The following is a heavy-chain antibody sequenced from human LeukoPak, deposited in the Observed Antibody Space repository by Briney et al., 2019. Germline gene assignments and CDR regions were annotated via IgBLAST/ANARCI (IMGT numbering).Heavy chain of an antibody. D-gene: IGHD6-13*01. CDR2: MNPNSGNT. V-gene: IGHV1-8*01. CDR1: GYTFTSYD. Sequence: GASVKVSCKASGYTFTSYDINWVRQATGQGLEWMGWMNPNSGNTGYAQKFQGRVTITGNTSISTAYMELSSLRSEDTAVYYCARGGQQLVLDAFDIWGQGTMVTVSS. J-gene: IGHJ3*02. CDR3: ARGGQQLVLDAFDI.